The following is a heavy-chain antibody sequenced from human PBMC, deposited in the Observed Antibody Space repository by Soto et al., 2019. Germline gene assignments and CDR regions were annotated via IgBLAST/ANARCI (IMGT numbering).Heavy chain of an antibody. CDR3: ARDYGDSHVDY. J-gene: IGHJ4*02. Sequence: SETLSLTCTVSGGSISSSSYYWGWIRQPPGKGLEWIGSIYYSGSTYYNPSLKSRVTISVDTSKNQFSLKLSSVTAADTAVYYCARDYGDSHVDYWGQGTLVTVSS. V-gene: IGHV4-39*01. CDR2: IYYSGST. D-gene: IGHD4-17*01. CDR1: GGSISSSSYY.